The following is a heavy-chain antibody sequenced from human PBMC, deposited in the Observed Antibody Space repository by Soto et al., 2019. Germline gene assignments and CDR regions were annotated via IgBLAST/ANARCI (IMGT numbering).Heavy chain of an antibody. D-gene: IGHD3-10*01. J-gene: IGHJ5*02. Sequence: SETLSLTCAVYGGSFSGYYCIWIRQPPGKGLEWIGEINHSGSTNYNPSLKSRVTISVDTSKNQFSLKLNSVTAADTAVYYCARAPTNYYGSGISNWFDPWGQGTLVTVSS. V-gene: IGHV4-34*01. CDR1: GGSFSGYY. CDR2: INHSGST. CDR3: ARAPTNYYGSGISNWFDP.